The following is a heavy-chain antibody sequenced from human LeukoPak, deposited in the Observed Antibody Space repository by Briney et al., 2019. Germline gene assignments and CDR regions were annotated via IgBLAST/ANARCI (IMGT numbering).Heavy chain of an antibody. Sequence: GGSLRLSCAASGFTFSSYWMSWVRQAPGKGLEWVSSISSSSSYIYYADSVKGRFTISRDNAKNSLYLQMNSLRAEDTAVYYCARTLSGSYFFDYWGQGTLVTVSS. CDR3: ARTLSGSYFFDY. CDR2: ISSSSSYI. CDR1: GFTFSSYW. D-gene: IGHD1-26*01. V-gene: IGHV3-21*01. J-gene: IGHJ4*02.